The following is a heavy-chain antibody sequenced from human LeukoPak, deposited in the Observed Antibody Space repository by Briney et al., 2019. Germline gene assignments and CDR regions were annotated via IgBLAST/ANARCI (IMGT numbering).Heavy chain of an antibody. CDR1: GGSISSSSYY. CDR2: IYYSGST. V-gene: IGHV4-39*01. D-gene: IGHD5-12*01. Sequence: PSETLSLTCTVSGGSISSSSYYWGWIRQPPGKGLEWIGSIYYSGSTYYNPSLKSRVTISVDTSKNQFSLKLSSVTAADTAVYYCASVTLSAYDGDYRGQGTLVTVSS. CDR3: ASVTLSAYDGDY. J-gene: IGHJ4*02.